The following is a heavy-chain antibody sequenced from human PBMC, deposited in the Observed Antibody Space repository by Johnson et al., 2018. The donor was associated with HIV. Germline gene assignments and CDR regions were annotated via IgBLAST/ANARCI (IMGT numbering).Heavy chain of an antibody. CDR2: IRYDGSNK. Sequence: QVQLVESGGGVVQPGGSLRLSCAASGFTFSSYGMHWVRQAPGKGLEWVAFIRYDGSNKYYADSVKGRFTISRDNAKNSLYLQVNSLRAEDMTVYYCAKRVPSKQLVDAFDIWGQGTMVTVSS. CDR1: GFTFSSYG. CDR3: AKRVPSKQLVDAFDI. V-gene: IGHV3-30*02. J-gene: IGHJ3*02. D-gene: IGHD6-6*01.